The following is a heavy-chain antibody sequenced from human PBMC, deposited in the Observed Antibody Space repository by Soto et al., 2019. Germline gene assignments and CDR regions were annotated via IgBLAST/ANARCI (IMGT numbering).Heavy chain of an antibody. Sequence: EVQLLESGGGFVQPGGSLRLSCAASGFTFSSYAMHWVRRPPGKGLEWVSSISGSGGTAYYADSVKGRFSISRDSLVNTLYLQMNSLRAADTAVYYCAKGRGQNGKFDYWGQGTLVTVSP. CDR3: AKGRGQNGKFDY. J-gene: IGHJ4*02. CDR2: ISGSGGTA. D-gene: IGHD3-10*01. CDR1: GFTFSSYA. V-gene: IGHV3-23*01.